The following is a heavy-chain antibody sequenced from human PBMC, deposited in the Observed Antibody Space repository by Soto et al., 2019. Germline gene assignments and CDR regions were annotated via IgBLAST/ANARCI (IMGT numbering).Heavy chain of an antibody. CDR1: GYTFTSYG. D-gene: IGHD6-19*01. V-gene: IGHV1-18*04. J-gene: IGHJ4*02. CDR3: ARALPEGSSGWYVFVDY. Sequence: QVQLVQSGAEVKKPGASVKVSCKASGYTFTSYGISWVRQDPGQGLEWMGWISAYNGNTNYAQKLQGRVTMTTDTSTSTAYMELRSLRSDDTAVYYCARALPEGSSGWYVFVDYWGQGTLVTVSS. CDR2: ISAYNGNT.